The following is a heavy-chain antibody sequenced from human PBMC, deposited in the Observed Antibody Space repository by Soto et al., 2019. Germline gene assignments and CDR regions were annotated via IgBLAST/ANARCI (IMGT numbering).Heavy chain of an antibody. V-gene: IGHV4-4*07. D-gene: IGHD6-19*01. CDR1: GGSVSSHY. Sequence: QVQLQESGPGLVNPSETLSLTCSVSGGSVSSHYWSWVRQPAGKGLEWIGRIYISGNTKYNPSFKSRATMSVDTSKNQVSLRLSSVTAADTAVYYCARELKPYNSGWYFTLSWGQGTLVTVSS. CDR2: IYISGNT. J-gene: IGHJ5*02. CDR3: ARELKPYNSGWYFTLS.